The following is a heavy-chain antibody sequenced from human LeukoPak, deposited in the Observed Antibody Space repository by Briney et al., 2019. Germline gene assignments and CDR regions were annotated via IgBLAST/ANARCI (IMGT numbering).Heavy chain of an antibody. J-gene: IGHJ3*02. Sequence: GGSLRLSCVASGFTFSSYGMHWVRQAPGKGLEWVAVIWFDGSYKYYADSVKGRFTISRDNSKNTLYLQMNRLRAEDTAVYYCARGRELPNALDIWGQGTVVTVSS. D-gene: IGHD1-26*01. CDR1: GFTFSSYG. CDR2: IWFDGSYK. CDR3: ARGRELPNALDI. V-gene: IGHV3-33*01.